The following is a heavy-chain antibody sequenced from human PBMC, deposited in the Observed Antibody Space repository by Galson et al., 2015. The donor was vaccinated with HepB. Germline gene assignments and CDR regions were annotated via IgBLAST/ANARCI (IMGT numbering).Heavy chain of an antibody. CDR3: AREGDDYGDYVSGDYYGMDV. Sequence: SLRLSCAASGFTFSSYPMHWVRQAPGKGLEWVSLISYDGNNKYYADSVKGRFTISRDNSKNTLYLQMNGLRAEDTAVYYCAREGDDYGDYVSGDYYGMDVWGQGTTVTVSS. CDR1: GFTFSSYP. V-gene: IGHV3-30-3*01. J-gene: IGHJ6*02. CDR2: ISYDGNNK. D-gene: IGHD4-17*01.